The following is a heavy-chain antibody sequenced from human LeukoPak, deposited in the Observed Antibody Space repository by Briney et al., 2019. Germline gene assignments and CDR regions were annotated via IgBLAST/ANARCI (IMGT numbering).Heavy chain of an antibody. CDR1: GATSIGST. D-gene: IGHD3-22*01. V-gene: IGHV1-2*02. Sequence: SVKRSCAAFGATSIGSTMYSVRQAPGQGLEWMGWINPNSGGTNYAQKFQGRVTMIRDASISTAYIELSWLRSDDTALYYCATDYAYYSDLDYWGQGTLVTVSS. CDR2: INPNSGGT. CDR3: ATDYAYYSDLDY. J-gene: IGHJ4*02.